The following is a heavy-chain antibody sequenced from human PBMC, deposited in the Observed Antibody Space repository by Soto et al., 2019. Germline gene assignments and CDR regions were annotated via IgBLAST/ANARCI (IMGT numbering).Heavy chain of an antibody. CDR2: IYYSGST. CDR3: ARDRSLWDGYDPPDNNAFDI. V-gene: IGHV4-59*01. J-gene: IGHJ3*02. CDR1: GGSISSYY. D-gene: IGHD5-12*01. Sequence: QVQLQESGPGLVKPSETLSLTCTVSGGSISSYYWSWIRQPPGKGLEWIGYIYYSGSTNYNPSLRSRVTISVDTSRNQFSRKLSSVTAADTAVYYCARDRSLWDGYDPPDNNAFDIWGQGTMVTVSS.